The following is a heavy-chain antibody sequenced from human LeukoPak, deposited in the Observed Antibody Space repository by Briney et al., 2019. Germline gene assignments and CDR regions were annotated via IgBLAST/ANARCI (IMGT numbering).Heavy chain of an antibody. CDR1: GASISTYY. CDR3: ARGWGFFDS. V-gene: IGHV4-59*01. Sequence: SETLSLTCIVSGASISTYYWTWIRQPPGKGLEWIGDLYYGGSTNYNPSLESRVTISIDTSKSQFSLRLSSVTAADTAVYYCARGWGFFDSWGQGTLVTVSS. J-gene: IGHJ4*02. CDR2: LYYGGST. D-gene: IGHD3-16*01.